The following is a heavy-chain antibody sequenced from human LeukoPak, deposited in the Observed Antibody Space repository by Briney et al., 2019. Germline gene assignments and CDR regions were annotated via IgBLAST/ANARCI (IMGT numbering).Heavy chain of an antibody. Sequence: PGGSLRLSCAASGFTFSSYWMSWVRQTPGEGLEWVANIRQDESVQNYVDSVKGRFTISRDNPKNSVYLQMSSLRAEDTAVYYCLVTTRSRGFDYWGQGTLVTVSS. CDR1: GFTFSSYW. CDR2: IRQDESVQ. CDR3: LVTTRSRGFDY. J-gene: IGHJ4*02. V-gene: IGHV3-7*01. D-gene: IGHD1/OR15-1a*01.